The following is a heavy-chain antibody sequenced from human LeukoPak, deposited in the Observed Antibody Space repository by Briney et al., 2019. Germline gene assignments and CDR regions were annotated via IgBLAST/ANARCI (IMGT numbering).Heavy chain of an antibody. CDR1: GFTFSSYA. V-gene: IGHV3-23*01. CDR3: AKDHYYYYYMDV. J-gene: IGHJ6*03. CDR2: ISGSGGST. Sequence: PGGSLRLSCAASGFTFSSYAMSWVRQAPGRGLEWVSAISGSGGSTYYADSVKGRFTISRDNSKNTLYLQMNSLRAEDTAVYYCAKDHYYYYYMDVWGRGTTVTVSS.